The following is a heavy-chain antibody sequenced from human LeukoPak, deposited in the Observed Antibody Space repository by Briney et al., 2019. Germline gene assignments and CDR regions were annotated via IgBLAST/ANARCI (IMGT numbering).Heavy chain of an antibody. D-gene: IGHD2-15*01. V-gene: IGHV3-74*01. CDR1: GFSFSSYW. J-gene: IGHJ3*02. CDR2: IQYDGSTT. CDR3: ARALVAGVTLNALDI. Sequence: GGSLRLSCAASGFSFSSYWMHWVRQVPGKGLVWVARIQYDGSTTNYADSVKGRFTISRDNAKKTLYVQMNSLRAEDTAVYYCARALVAGVTLNALDIWGQGTMVTVSS.